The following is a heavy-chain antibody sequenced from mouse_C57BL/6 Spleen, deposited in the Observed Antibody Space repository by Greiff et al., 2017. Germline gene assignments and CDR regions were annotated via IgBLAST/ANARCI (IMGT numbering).Heavy chain of an antibody. Sequence: QVQLQQSGAELVRPGTSVKMSCKASGYTFTNYWIGWAKQRPGHGLEWIGEIYPGGGYTNYNEKFKGKATLTADKSSSTACMQFSSLTSEDSAIYYCARSNYYAMDYWGQGTSVTVSS. CDR2: IYPGGGYT. J-gene: IGHJ4*01. CDR1: GYTFTNYW. V-gene: IGHV1-63*01. CDR3: ARSNYYAMDY.